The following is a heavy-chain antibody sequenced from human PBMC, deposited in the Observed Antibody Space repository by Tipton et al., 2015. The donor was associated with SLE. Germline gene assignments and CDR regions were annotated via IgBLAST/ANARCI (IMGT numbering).Heavy chain of an antibody. V-gene: IGHV4-34*01. Sequence: TLSLTCAVYGGSFSGYYWSWIRQPPGKGLEWIGEINHSGSTNYNPSLKSRVTISVDTSKNQFSLKLSSVTAADTAVYYCARKPYYDFWSGHYYGYYFDYWGQGTLVTVSS. CDR2: INHSGST. CDR3: ARKPYYDFWSGHYYGYYFDY. CDR1: GGSFSGYY. J-gene: IGHJ4*02. D-gene: IGHD3-3*01.